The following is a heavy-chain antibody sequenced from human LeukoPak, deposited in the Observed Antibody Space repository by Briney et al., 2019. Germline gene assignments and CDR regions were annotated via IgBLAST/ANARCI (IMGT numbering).Heavy chain of an antibody. D-gene: IGHD3-9*01. CDR1: GGSFSGYY. V-gene: IGHV4-34*01. CDR3: ARGRYYDILTGYLPDY. CDR2: INHSGST. Sequence: SETLSLTCAVYGGSFSGYYWSWIRQPPGKGLEWIGEINHSGSTNYNPSLKSRVTISVDTSKNQFSLKLSSVTAADTAVYYCARGRYYDILTGYLPDYWGQGTLVTVSS. J-gene: IGHJ4*02.